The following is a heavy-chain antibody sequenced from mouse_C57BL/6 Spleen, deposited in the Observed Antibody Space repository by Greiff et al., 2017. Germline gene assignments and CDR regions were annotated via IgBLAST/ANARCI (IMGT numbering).Heavy chain of an antibody. V-gene: IGHV14-4*01. Sequence: EVKVVESGAELVRPGASVKLSCTASGFNIKDDYMHWVKQRPEQGLEWIGWIDPENGDTEYASKFQGKATITADTSSNTAYLQLSSLTSEDTAVYYCTTQGTVFDYWGQGTTLTVSS. CDR3: TTQGTVFDY. CDR2: IDPENGDT. CDR1: GFNIKDDY. D-gene: IGHD4-1*01. J-gene: IGHJ2*01.